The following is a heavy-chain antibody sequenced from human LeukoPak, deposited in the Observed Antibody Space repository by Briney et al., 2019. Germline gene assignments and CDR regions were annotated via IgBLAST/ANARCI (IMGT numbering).Heavy chain of an antibody. CDR3: ARDPPPFYYYDSSGSNWFDP. CDR1: GYTFTSYG. V-gene: IGHV1-18*01. CDR2: ISAYNGNT. J-gene: IGHJ5*02. D-gene: IGHD3-22*01. Sequence: ASVKVSCKASGYTFTSYGISWVRQAPGQGLEWMGWISAYNGNTNYAQKLQGRVTMTTDTSTSTAYMELRSLRSDDTAVYYCARDPPPFYYYDSSGSNWFDPWGQGTLVTVSS.